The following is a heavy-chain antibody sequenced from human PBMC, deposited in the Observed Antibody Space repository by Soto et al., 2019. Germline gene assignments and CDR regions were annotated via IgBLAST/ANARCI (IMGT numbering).Heavy chain of an antibody. CDR2: INPSGGST. V-gene: IGHV1-46*01. D-gene: IGHD3-10*01. J-gene: IGHJ5*02. CDR1: GYTFTSYF. Sequence: ASVKVSRKASGYTFTSYFMHWVRQAPGQGLEWMGIINPSGGSTSYAQKFQGRVTMTRDTSTSTVYMELSSLRSEDTAVYYCARDRTHYYGSGISFDPWGQGTLVTVSS. CDR3: ARDRTHYYGSGISFDP.